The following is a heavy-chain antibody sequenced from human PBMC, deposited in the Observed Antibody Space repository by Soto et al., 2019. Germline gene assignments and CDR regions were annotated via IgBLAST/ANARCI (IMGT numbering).Heavy chain of an antibody. V-gene: IGHV1-69*01. J-gene: IGHJ6*02. D-gene: IGHD3-3*01. Sequence: QVQLVQSGAEVKKPGSSVKVSCXXXXXXFSSYAISWVRQAPGQGLEWMGGIIPIFGTANYAQKFQGRVTITADESTSTAYMELSSLRSEDTAVYYCASGVGVVNYYYYGMDVWGQGTTVTVSS. CDR3: ASGVGVVNYYYYGMDV. CDR1: XXXFSSYA. CDR2: IIPIFGTA.